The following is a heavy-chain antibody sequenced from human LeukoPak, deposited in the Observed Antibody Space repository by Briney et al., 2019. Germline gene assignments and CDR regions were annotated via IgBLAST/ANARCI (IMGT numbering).Heavy chain of an antibody. V-gene: IGHV3-30*18. CDR1: GFTFSSYG. Sequence: PGGSLRLSCAASGFTFSSYGMHWVRQAPGKGREWVAVISYDGSNKYYADSVKGRFTISRDNSKNTLYLQMNSLRAEDTAVYYCAKDMGSTGYYYEFDYWGQGTLVTVSS. D-gene: IGHD3-22*01. CDR2: ISYDGSNK. J-gene: IGHJ4*02. CDR3: AKDMGSTGYYYEFDY.